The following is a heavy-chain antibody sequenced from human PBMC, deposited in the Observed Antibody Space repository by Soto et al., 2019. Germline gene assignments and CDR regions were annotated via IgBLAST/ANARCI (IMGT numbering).Heavy chain of an antibody. D-gene: IGHD3-22*01. CDR2: IYYSGST. Sequence: SETLSLTCTVSGGSISSSSYYWGWIRQPPGKGLEWIGSIYYSGSTYYNPSLKSRVTISVDTSKNQFSLKLSSVTAADTAVYYCARIGSGYYISTSGLDYWGQGTLVTVSS. J-gene: IGHJ4*02. V-gene: IGHV4-39*01. CDR1: GGSISSSSYY. CDR3: ARIGSGYYISTSGLDY.